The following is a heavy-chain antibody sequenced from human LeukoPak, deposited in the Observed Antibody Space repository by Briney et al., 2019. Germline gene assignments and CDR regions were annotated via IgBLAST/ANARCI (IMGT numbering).Heavy chain of an antibody. CDR1: GYTFTSYA. CDR2: INAGNGNT. Sequence: RASVKVSCKASGYTFTSYAMHWVRQAPGQRLEWMGWINAGNGNTKYSQKFQGRVTITRDTSASTAYMELSSLRSEDTAVYYCARDPLRYFGIVTLSYGMDVWGRGTTVTVPS. CDR3: ARDPLRYFGIVTLSYGMDV. J-gene: IGHJ6*04. D-gene: IGHD3-9*01. V-gene: IGHV1-3*01.